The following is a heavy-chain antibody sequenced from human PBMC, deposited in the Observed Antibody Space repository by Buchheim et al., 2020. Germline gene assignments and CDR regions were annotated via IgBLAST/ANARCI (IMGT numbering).Heavy chain of an antibody. CDR2: IKQDGSEK. Sequence: EVQLVESGGGLVQPGGSLRLSCAASGFTFSSYWMSWVRQAPGKGLEWVANIKQDGSEKYYVDSVKGRFTISRDNAKNSVYLQMDSLRTEDTAVYYCAREDSSSSYYHGMDVWGQGT. CDR3: AREDSSSSYYHGMDV. CDR1: GFTFSSYW. J-gene: IGHJ6*02. D-gene: IGHD6-13*01. V-gene: IGHV3-7*01.